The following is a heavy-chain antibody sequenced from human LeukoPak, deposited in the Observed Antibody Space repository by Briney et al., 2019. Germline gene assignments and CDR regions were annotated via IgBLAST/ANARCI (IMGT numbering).Heavy chain of an antibody. Sequence: GGTLRLSCAASGFTFSSYAMHWVRQAPGKGLEWVAVISYDGSNKYYADSVKGRFTISRDNSKNTLYLQMNSLRAEDTAVYYCARDRGGSGWYYYYYYMDVWGKGTTVTVSS. V-gene: IGHV3-30*04. D-gene: IGHD6-19*01. J-gene: IGHJ6*03. CDR1: GFTFSSYA. CDR3: ARDRGGSGWYYYYYYMDV. CDR2: ISYDGSNK.